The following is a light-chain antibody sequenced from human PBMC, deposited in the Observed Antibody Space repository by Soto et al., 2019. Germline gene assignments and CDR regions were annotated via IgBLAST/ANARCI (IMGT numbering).Light chain of an antibody. CDR2: GAS. CDR3: HQYGSSPLYT. V-gene: IGKV3-20*01. Sequence: EIVLTQSPGTLSLSPGERATLSCRASRSVSSSYLAWYQQKPGQAPRLLIYGASSRATGIPDRFSGSGSGTDFTLTISRQEPEDFAVYYCHQYGSSPLYTFGQGTKLEIK. J-gene: IGKJ2*01. CDR1: RSVSSSY.